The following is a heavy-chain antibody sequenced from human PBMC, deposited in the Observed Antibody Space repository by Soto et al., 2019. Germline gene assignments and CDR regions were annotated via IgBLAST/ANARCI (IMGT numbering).Heavy chain of an antibody. V-gene: IGHV1-8*01. Sequence: ASVKVSCKGSGYTFTNYDINWVRQATGQGPEYMGWMNPNSGKIGYAQQFQGRVTMTRDTSASTVYMELSSLRSDDTAVYFCVTEAPSTFWFDSWGQGTLVTVSS. D-gene: IGHD4-4*01. CDR1: GYTFTNYD. J-gene: IGHJ5*01. CDR2: MNPNSGKI. CDR3: VTEAPSTFWFDS.